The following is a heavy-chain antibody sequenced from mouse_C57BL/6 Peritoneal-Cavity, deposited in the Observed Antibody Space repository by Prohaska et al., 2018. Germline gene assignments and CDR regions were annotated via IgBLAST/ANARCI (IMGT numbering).Heavy chain of an antibody. CDR1: GYTFTSYL. Sequence: RPGSSVKLSCKASGYTFTSYLMDWVKQRPGQGLEWIGNIYPSDSETHYNQKFKDKATLTVDKSSSTAYMQLSSLTSEDSAVYYCARDYDFDYWGQGTTLTVSS. V-gene: IGHV1-61*01. CDR3: ARDYDFDY. CDR2: IYPSDSET. J-gene: IGHJ2*01. D-gene: IGHD1-1*01.